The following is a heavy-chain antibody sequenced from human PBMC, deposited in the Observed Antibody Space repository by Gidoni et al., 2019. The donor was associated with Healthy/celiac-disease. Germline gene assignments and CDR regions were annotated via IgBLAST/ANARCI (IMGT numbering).Heavy chain of an antibody. D-gene: IGHD2-2*01. J-gene: IGHJ2*01. CDR2: IYSGGST. Sequence: EVQLVESGGGLVQPGGSLRLSRAASGFTVSSNYMSWVRQDPGKGLEWVSVIYSGGSTYYADSVKGRFTISRHNSKNTLYLQMNSLRAEDTAVYYCATRYCSSTSCYSPYWYFDLWGRGTLVTVSS. V-gene: IGHV3-53*04. CDR1: GFTVSSNY. CDR3: ATRYCSSTSCYSPYWYFDL.